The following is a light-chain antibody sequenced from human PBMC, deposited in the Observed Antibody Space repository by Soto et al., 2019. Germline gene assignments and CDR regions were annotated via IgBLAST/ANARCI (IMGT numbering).Light chain of an antibody. V-gene: IGKV3-20*01. CDR3: QYYGSSPRVT. CDR1: QSVSGTY. J-gene: IGKJ4*01. CDR2: GAS. Sequence: EIVLTQSPGTLSLSPGERATLSCRASQSVSGTYLTWYQQKPGQAPRRLIYGASIRATGIPDRFSGSGSGTDFTLTISRLEPEAFAVYYCQYYGSSPRVTFGGGTKVEIK.